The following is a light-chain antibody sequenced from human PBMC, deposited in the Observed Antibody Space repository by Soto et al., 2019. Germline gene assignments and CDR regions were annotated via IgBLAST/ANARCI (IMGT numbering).Light chain of an antibody. CDR1: SSVVGAYDY. CDR2: EVS. V-gene: IGLV2-14*03. Sequence: QSALTQPASVSGSPGQSITISCTGTSSVVGAYDYVSWYQQHPDKAPKLMIYEVSNRPSGVSNRFSGSKSVNTATLTISGLQADDEADYYCCSYTSSSTRVFGTGTKVTV. CDR3: CSYTSSSTRV. J-gene: IGLJ1*01.